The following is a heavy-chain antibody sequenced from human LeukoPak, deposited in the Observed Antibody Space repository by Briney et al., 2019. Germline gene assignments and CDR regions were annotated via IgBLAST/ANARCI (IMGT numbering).Heavy chain of an antibody. CDR3: ARSLGVTIFGVAFDY. CDR1: GFTFSSYG. D-gene: IGHD3-3*01. J-gene: IGHJ4*02. Sequence: GGSLRLSCAASGFTFSSYGMHWVRQAPGKGLEWVAFIRYDGSNKYYADSVKGRFTISRDNSKNTLYLQMNSLRAEDTAVYYCARSLGVTIFGVAFDYWGQGTLVTVSS. V-gene: IGHV3-30*02. CDR2: IRYDGSNK.